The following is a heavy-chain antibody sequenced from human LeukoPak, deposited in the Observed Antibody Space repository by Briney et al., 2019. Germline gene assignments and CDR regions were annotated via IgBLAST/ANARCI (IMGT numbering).Heavy chain of an antibody. Sequence: ATLKVSCKASGYTFTNFGISWVRPTPGQGLEWMGWISPFNGMTQCPQKVQGRVTMSTDTFTSTGYMELSSLRSEDTAVYYCATQKGIAAAIDYWGQGTLVTVS. CDR3: ATQKGIAAAIDY. J-gene: IGHJ4*02. V-gene: IGHV1-18*01. CDR2: ISPFNGMT. D-gene: IGHD6-13*01. CDR1: GYTFTNFG.